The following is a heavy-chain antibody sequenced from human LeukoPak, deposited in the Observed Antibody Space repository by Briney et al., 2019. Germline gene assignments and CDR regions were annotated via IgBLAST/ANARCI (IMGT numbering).Heavy chain of an antibody. CDR3: ASDRSSWNPGAPS. D-gene: IGHD6-13*01. J-gene: IGHJ5*02. V-gene: IGHV4-39*01. CDR1: GGSIRSTTYY. CDR2: LYSGST. Sequence: PSETLSLTCSVSGGSIRSTTYYWGWIRQPPGKGLEWIGNLYSGSTYYYPSFKSRVTISVDTSKNQFSLKLSSVTAADTAVYYCASDRSSWNPGAPSWGQGTLVTVSS.